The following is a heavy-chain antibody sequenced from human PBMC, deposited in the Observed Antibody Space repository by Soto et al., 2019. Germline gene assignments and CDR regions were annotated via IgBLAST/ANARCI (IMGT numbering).Heavy chain of an antibody. D-gene: IGHD5-18*01. V-gene: IGHV1-8*01. J-gene: IGHJ3*02. CDR3: ARGAMATGAFDI. CDR1: GYTFTSYD. CDR2: MNPNSGNT. Sequence: ASVKVSCKASGYTFTSYDINWVRQATGQGLEWMGWMNPNSGNTGYAQKFQGRVTMTRNTSISTAYMELSSLRSEDTAVYYCARGAMATGAFDIWGQGTMVTVSS.